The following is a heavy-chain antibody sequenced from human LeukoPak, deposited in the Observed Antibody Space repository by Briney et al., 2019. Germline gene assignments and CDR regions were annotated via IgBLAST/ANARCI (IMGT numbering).Heavy chain of an antibody. J-gene: IGHJ6*03. CDR2: IYYSGST. CDR1: GGSISSHY. CDR3: ARAGIAAAGTLYYMDV. Sequence: SETLSLTCTVSGGSISSHYWSWIRQPPGKGLEWIGYIYYSGSTNYNPSLKSRVTISVDTSKNQFSLKLSSVTAADTAVYYCARAGIAAAGTLYYMDVWGKGTTVTASS. V-gene: IGHV4-59*11. D-gene: IGHD6-13*01.